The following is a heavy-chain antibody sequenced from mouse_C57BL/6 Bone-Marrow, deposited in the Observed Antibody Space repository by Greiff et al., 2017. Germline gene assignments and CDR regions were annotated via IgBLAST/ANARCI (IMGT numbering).Heavy chain of an antibody. J-gene: IGHJ2*01. CDR3: ARMVGSYYFDY. D-gene: IGHD2-2*01. CDR2: IYPGSGST. Sequence: VQLQQSGAELVKPGASVKMSCKASGYTFPSYWITWVKQRTGQGLEWIGDIYPGSGSTNYNEKFKSKATLTVDTSSSTAYMQLSSLTSEDSAVYYCARMVGSYYFDYWCQGTTLTVSS. V-gene: IGHV1-55*01. CDR1: GYTFPSYW.